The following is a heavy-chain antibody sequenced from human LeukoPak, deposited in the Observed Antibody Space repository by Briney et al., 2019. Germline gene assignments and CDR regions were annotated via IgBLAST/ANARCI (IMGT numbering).Heavy chain of an antibody. CDR1: GFSFSSYW. D-gene: IGHD6-19*01. J-gene: IGHJ4*02. CDR3: ARPGGWYPFDF. V-gene: IGHV3-7*05. Sequence: GGSLRLSCAASGFSFSSYWMTWVRQAPGKGLEWVANIGLDGSENYYAASVKGRSTISRDNAKTSLYLQMNSLRADDTAVYYCARPGGWYPFDFWGQGTLVIVSS. CDR2: IGLDGSEN.